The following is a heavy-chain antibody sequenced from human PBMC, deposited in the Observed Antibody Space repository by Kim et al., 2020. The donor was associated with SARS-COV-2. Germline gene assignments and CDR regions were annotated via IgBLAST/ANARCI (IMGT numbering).Heavy chain of an antibody. V-gene: IGHV7-4-1*01. Sequence: ASVKVSCKASGYTFTSYAMNWVRQAPGQGLEWMGWINTNTGNPTYAQGFTGRFVFSLDTSVSTAYLQICSLKAEDTAVYYCARHPDHYCSGGGCYSPFRDWYVDLWGRGTLVTVSS. CDR3: ARHPDHYCSGGGCYSPFRDWYVDL. CDR2: INTNTGNP. J-gene: IGHJ2*01. CDR1: GYTFTSYA. D-gene: IGHD2-15*01.